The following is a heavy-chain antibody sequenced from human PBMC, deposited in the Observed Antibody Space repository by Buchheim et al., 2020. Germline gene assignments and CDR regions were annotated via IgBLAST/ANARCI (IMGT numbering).Heavy chain of an antibody. D-gene: IGHD4-23*01. V-gene: IGHV3-73*01. CDR2: LSSKTYNYAT. J-gene: IGHJ4*02. CDR1: GSTFSSSA. CDR3: TRSGIGTSYAFDT. Sequence: EVQLVESGGDLVQPGGSLKLSCAASGSTFSSSAMHWVRQASGRGLEWVGRLSSKTYNYATAYSASVKGRFTISRDDSKNTAYLQMNSLQSGDTAVYYCTRSGIGTSYAFDTWGQGTL.